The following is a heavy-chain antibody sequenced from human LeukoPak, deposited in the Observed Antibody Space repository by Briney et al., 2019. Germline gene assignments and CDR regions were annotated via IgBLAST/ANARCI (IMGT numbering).Heavy chain of an antibody. Sequence: SETLSLTCAVYGGSFSGYYWSWIRQPPGKGLEWIGEINHSGSTNYNPSLKSRVTISVDTSKNQFSLKLSSVTAADTAVYYCARDYSGYDHPFDYWGQGTLVTVSS. J-gene: IGHJ4*02. D-gene: IGHD5-12*01. CDR1: GGSFSGYY. CDR2: INHSGST. V-gene: IGHV4-34*01. CDR3: ARDYSGYDHPFDY.